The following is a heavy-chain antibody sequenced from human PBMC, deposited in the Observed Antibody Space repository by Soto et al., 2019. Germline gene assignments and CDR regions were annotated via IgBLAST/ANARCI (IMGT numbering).Heavy chain of an antibody. Sequence: PSETLSLPCTFSGGSISSRSYFWGWIRQPPGKGLDWIGSIYYSGSAYYNPSLKSRVTISVDTSKNQFSLKLNSVTAADTAVYYCARVVGYCSGGSCYSSSHFDYWGQGTLVTVSS. CDR1: GGSISSRSYF. CDR3: ARVVGYCSGGSCYSSSHFDY. V-gene: IGHV4-39*01. D-gene: IGHD2-15*01. CDR2: IYYSGSA. J-gene: IGHJ4*02.